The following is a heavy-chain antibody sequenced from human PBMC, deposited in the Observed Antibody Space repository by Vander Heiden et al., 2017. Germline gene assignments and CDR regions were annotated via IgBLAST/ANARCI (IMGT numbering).Heavy chain of an antibody. V-gene: IGHV3-23*01. CDR3: AKGSSDWRPGAFDI. J-gene: IGHJ3*02. D-gene: IGHD2-21*02. CDR2: ITASGSST. CDR1: GVTFSDYA. Sequence: EAQLLESGGGLVQPGGSLRRSCSASGVTFSDYALSWVRQAPGKGLEWVSSITASGSSTYYVDSVKGRFTVSRDNSKNTLSLQMSSLGAEDTAVYYCAKGSSDWRPGAFDIWGQGTLVTVSS.